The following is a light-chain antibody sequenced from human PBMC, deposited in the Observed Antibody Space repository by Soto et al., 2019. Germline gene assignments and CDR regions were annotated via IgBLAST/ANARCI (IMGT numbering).Light chain of an antibody. CDR1: QSLLHTDGYNY. CDR2: LGS. Sequence: DIVMTQSPLSLPVTPGEPASISCRSSQSLLHTDGYNYLDWYLQKPGQSPQVLIYLGSNRASGVPYRFSGSGSGTDFTLKISRVEAEDVGVYYCVQVLQFPRTFGQGTKLEIK. CDR3: VQVLQFPRT. J-gene: IGKJ2*01. V-gene: IGKV2-28*01.